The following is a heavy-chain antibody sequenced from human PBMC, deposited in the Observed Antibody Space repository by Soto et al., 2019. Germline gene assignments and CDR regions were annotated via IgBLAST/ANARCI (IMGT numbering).Heavy chain of an antibody. J-gene: IGHJ3*02. CDR2: FDPEDGET. CDR3: ATVTPFIVLMVYAPSLYPHDAFAI. V-gene: IGHV1-24*01. Sequence: WASVKVSCKVSGYTLTELSMHWVRQAPGKGLEWMGGFDPEDGETIYAQKFQGRVTMTEDTSTDTAYMELSSLRSEDTAVYYCATVTPFIVLMVYAPSLYPHDAFAIWGQGTMVTVSS. D-gene: IGHD2-8*01. CDR1: GYTLTELS.